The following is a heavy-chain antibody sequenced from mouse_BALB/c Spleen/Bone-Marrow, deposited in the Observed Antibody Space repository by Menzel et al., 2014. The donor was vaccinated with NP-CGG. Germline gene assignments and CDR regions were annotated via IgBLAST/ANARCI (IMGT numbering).Heavy chain of an antibody. D-gene: IGHD1-1*01. CDR2: FDPANGIT. CDR1: GFNIKDTY. Sequence: FGAGLVEPGASVKFSGTAFGFNIKDTYMHWVRRVPEQGLEWIGWFDPANGITKYDPKFQGKATITADTYSNTASLQLSSLTSEDAAVYYCARGGSSYGCYFDVWGAGTTVTVSS. V-gene: IGHV14-3*02. CDR3: ARGGSSYGCYFDV. J-gene: IGHJ1*01.